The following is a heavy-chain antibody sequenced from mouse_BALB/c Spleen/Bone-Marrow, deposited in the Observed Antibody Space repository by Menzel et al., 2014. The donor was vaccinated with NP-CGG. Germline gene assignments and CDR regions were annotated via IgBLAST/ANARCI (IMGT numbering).Heavy chain of an antibody. CDR1: GYTFTDYS. D-gene: IGHD1-1*01. CDR2: ISTYYGDA. J-gene: IGHJ4*01. Sequence: VKLMESGAELVRPGVSVEISCKGSGYTFTDYSIHWIKQSHAKSLEWIGAISTYYGDATNNQKFKGKATLTVDKSSSTAYMELARLASEDSVIYYCARGVTTGAMDYWGQGTSVTVSS. CDR3: ARGVTTGAMDY. V-gene: IGHV1-67*01.